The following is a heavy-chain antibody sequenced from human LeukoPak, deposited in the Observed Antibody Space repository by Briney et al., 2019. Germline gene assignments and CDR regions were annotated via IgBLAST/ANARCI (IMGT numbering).Heavy chain of an antibody. CDR3: AREGGDYYDSSGYYRGLLDY. CDR1: GYTFIGYY. CDR2: INPKNGGT. V-gene: IGHV1-2*02. Sequence: ASVKVSCKTSGYTFIGYYLHWVRQAPGQGLEWMGWINPKNGGTNYPQKFQGRVTMTRDRSISTAYMELSSLRSEDTAVYYCAREGGDYYDSSGYYRGLLDYWGQGTLVTVSS. D-gene: IGHD3-22*01. J-gene: IGHJ4*02.